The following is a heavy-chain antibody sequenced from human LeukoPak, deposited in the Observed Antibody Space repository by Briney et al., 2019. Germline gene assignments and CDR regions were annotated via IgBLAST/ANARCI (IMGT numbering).Heavy chain of an antibody. V-gene: IGHV3-9*01. CDR2: IIGNSGSV. CDR3: GKAYGNGWYGPHFDY. CDR1: GFMFHNYG. Sequence: GRSLRLSCAASGFMFHNYGMHWVRQTPGKGLEWVSGIIGNSGSVGYADSVKGRFTISRDNAENALYLQMDSLRPEDTALYYCGKAYGNGWYGPHFDYWGQGALVTVSS. D-gene: IGHD6-19*01. J-gene: IGHJ4*02.